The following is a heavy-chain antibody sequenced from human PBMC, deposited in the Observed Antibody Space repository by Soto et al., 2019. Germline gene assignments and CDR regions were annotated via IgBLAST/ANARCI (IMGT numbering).Heavy chain of an antibody. J-gene: IGHJ4*02. V-gene: IGHV3-23*01. CDR1: GFTLSSYA. CDR2: ISGSGGTT. CDR3: AGDPVPEY. Sequence: PGGSLRLSCAASGFTLSSYAMSWVRQAPGKGLEWVSAISGSGGTTSYADSVKGRFTISRDNSKNTVYLQMNSLRVEDTAVYYCAGDPVPEYWGQGTLVTVSS.